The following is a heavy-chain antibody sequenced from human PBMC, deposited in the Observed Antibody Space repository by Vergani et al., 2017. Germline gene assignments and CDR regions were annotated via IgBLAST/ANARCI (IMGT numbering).Heavy chain of an antibody. J-gene: IGHJ4*02. Sequence: VQLLESGAEVKKPGSSVKVSCKASGGTFSSYAISWVRQAPGQGLEWMGGIIPIFGTANYAQKFQGRVTITADESTSTAYMELSSLRSEDTAVYYCARDGGFTMVRGVIGPYYFDYWGQGTLVTVSS. D-gene: IGHD3-10*01. CDR1: GGTFSSYA. V-gene: IGHV1-69*01. CDR2: IIPIFGTA. CDR3: ARDGGFTMVRGVIGPYYFDY.